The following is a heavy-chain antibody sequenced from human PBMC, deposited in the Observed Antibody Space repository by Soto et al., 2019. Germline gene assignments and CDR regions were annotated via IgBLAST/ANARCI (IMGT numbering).Heavy chain of an antibody. CDR2: IYSGGYT. J-gene: IGHJ4*02. CDR1: GFTVSNNY. Sequence: EVQLVESGGGLIQPGGSLRLSCAVSGFTVSNNYMSWVRQAPGKGLEGVSVIYSGGYTAYGDSVKGRFTISRDNSKTPLYLKMNGLAAAPPAVYCWATTPGGGGYWGQGTLVTVSS. V-gene: IGHV3-53*01. CDR3: ATTPGGGGY. D-gene: IGHD1-26*01.